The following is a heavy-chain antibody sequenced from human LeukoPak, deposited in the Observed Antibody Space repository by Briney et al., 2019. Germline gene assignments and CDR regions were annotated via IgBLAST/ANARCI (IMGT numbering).Heavy chain of an antibody. Sequence: GSLRLSCTASGFTFSRYWMHWVRQAPGKGLEWVSAISGSGGSTYYADSVKGRFTISRDNSKNMLYLQMNSLRAEDTAVYYCAKKAGYCSGGSCYLGTNWFDPWGQGTLVTVSS. CDR3: AKKAGYCSGGSCYLGTNWFDP. V-gene: IGHV3-23*01. D-gene: IGHD2-15*01. J-gene: IGHJ5*02. CDR1: GFTFSRYW. CDR2: ISGSGGST.